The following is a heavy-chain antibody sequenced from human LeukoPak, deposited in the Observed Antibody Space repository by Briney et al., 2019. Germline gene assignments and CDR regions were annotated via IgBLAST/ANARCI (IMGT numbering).Heavy chain of an antibody. D-gene: IGHD2-2*01. V-gene: IGHV4-61*02. CDR2: IYTSGST. CDR3: ASACSSTSCYLNDAFDI. Sequence: SETLSLTCTVSGGSISSGSYYWSWIRQPAGKGLEWIGRIYTSGSTNYNPSLKSRVTISVDTSKNQFSLKLSSVTAADTAVYYCASACSSTSCYLNDAFDIWGQGTMVTVSS. J-gene: IGHJ3*02. CDR1: GGSISSGSYY.